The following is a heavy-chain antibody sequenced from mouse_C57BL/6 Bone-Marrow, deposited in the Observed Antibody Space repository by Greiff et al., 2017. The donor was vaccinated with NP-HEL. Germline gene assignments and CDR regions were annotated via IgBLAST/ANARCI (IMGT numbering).Heavy chain of an antibody. J-gene: IGHJ3*01. CDR3: ARGGLYGNFFWFAY. Sequence: VQLQQPGAELVRPGSSVKLSCKASGYTFTSYWMHWVKQRPIQGLEWIGNIDPSDSETHYNQKFKDKATLTVDKSSSTAYMQLSSLTSEDSAVYYCARGGLYGNFFWFAYWGQGTLVTVSA. D-gene: IGHD2-1*01. V-gene: IGHV1-52*01. CDR1: GYTFTSYW. CDR2: IDPSDSET.